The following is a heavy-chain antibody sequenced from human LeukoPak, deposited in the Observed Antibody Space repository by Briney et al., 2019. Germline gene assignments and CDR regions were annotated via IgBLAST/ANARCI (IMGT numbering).Heavy chain of an antibody. CDR1: GFTFSSYA. J-gene: IGHJ4*02. D-gene: IGHD6-13*01. V-gene: IGHV3-23*01. CDR3: AKRGSSWYYFDY. CDR2: ISSSGDNT. Sequence: PGGSLRLSCAASGFTFSSYAMNWARQAPGKGLEWVSAISSSGDNTYYADSVKGRFTISRDNSRNTLYLQMNSLRAEDTAVYYCAKRGSSWYYFDYWGQGTLVTVSS.